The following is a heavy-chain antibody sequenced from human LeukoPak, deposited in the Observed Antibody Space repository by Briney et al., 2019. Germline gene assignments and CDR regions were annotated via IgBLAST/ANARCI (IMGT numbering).Heavy chain of an antibody. CDR2: LSYDGTNG. D-gene: IGHD6-19*01. V-gene: IGHV3-30*18. CDR1: GFAPSAYG. J-gene: IGHJ4*02. CDR3: AKGLNSGWYGQSFDL. Sequence: GGSLRLSCASSGFAPSAYGMHWVGQAPGKGLEWVAVLSYDGTNGYYAGSVKGRLTISRDNSKNTLDLQMNSLRAEDTAVYYCAKGLNSGWYGQSFDLWGQGTLVTVSS.